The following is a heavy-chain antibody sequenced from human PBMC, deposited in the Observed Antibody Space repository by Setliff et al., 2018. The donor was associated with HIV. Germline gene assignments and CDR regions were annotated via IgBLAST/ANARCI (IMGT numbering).Heavy chain of an antibody. CDR3: ARDGRDGSGYRTFDY. CDR2: IFYSGST. V-gene: IGHV4-30-4*08. J-gene: IGHJ4*02. CDR1: GGSISSGDYY. Sequence: PSETLSLTCTVSGGSISSGDYYRTWIRQPPGEGLEWIGYIFYSGSTYYNPSLKSRVTISVDTSKNQFSLKLISVTAADTALYYCARDGRDGSGYRTFDYWGRGTLVTVSS. D-gene: IGHD3-22*01.